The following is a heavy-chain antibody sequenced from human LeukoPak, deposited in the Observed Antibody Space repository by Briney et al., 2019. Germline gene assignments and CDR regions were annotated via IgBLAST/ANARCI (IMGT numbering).Heavy chain of an antibody. CDR1: GYSISSGYY. Sequence: SETLSLTCTVSGYSISSGYYWGWIRQPPGKGLEWIGSIYHSGSTYYNPSLKSRVAISVDTSKNQFSLKLSSVTAADTAVYYCAREHTGPNWFDPWGQGTLVTVSS. V-gene: IGHV4-38-2*02. J-gene: IGHJ5*02. CDR3: AREHTGPNWFDP. CDR2: IYHSGST. D-gene: IGHD2-8*02.